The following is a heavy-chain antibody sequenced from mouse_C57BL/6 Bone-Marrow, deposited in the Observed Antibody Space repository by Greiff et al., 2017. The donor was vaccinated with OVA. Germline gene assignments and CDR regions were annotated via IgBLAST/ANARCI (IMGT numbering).Heavy chain of an antibody. J-gene: IGHJ4*01. CDR2: IYPRSGNT. CDR1: GYTFTSYG. CDR3: AREDLLWAMDY. D-gene: IGHD2-1*01. V-gene: IGHV1-81*01. Sequence: VKLQESGAELARPGASVKLSCKASGYTFTSYGISWVKERTGQGLEWIGEIYPRSGNTYYNEKFKGKATLTADKSSSTAYMELRSLTSEDSAVYFCAREDLLWAMDYWGQGTSVTVSS.